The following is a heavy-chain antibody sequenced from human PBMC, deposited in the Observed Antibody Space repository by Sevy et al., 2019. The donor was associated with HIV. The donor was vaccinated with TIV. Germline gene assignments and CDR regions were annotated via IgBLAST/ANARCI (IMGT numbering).Heavy chain of an antibody. CDR3: ARSPPVVVVPGAPSWFDP. CDR1: DGSFSGYY. CDR2: INESGIT. Sequence: SETLSLTCAVHDGSFSGYYWNWIRQLPGKGLEWIGEINESGITYYDLSLKSRVTISVGTSTNQFSLKLNSVTAADTAVYFCARSPPVVVVPGAPSWFDPWGQGTLVTVSS. V-gene: IGHV4-34*01. D-gene: IGHD2-2*01. J-gene: IGHJ5*02.